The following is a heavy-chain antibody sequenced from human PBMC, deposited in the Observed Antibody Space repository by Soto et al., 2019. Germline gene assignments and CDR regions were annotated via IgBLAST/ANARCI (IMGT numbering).Heavy chain of an antibody. CDR2: IYSGGST. V-gene: IGHV3-53*01. J-gene: IGHJ5*02. D-gene: IGHD3-10*01. CDR3: ARGRESSNWFDP. CDR1: GFTVSSNY. Sequence: GALRPSCAASGFTVSSNYMSWVRQAPGKGLEWVSVIYSGGSTYYADSVKVRFTISRDNSKNTLYLQMNSLRAEDKAVYYCARGRESSNWFDPWGQGTLVTVSS.